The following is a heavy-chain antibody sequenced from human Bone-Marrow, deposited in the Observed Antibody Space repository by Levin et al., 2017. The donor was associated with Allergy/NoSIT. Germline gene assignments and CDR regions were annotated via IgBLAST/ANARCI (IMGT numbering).Heavy chain of an antibody. CDR1: GFDLREYA. V-gene: IGHV3-23*01. Sequence: GGSLRLSCAASGFDLREYAMNWVRQAPGKGLEWVSGISGSGGATYYADSVKGRFTISGDNSKNTVYLQMNSLRAEDTAVYYCAKDRYCTSATCPVDYWGQGTLVTVSS. CDR3: AKDRYCTSATCPVDY. J-gene: IGHJ4*02. CDR2: ISGSGGAT. D-gene: IGHD2-2*01.